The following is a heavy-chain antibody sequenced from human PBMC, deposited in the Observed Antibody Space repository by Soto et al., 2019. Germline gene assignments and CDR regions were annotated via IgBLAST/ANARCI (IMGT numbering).Heavy chain of an antibody. V-gene: IGHV1-2*02. Sequence: SVKVSCKSSGYAFTGYYIHWVRQAPGQGLEWMGWINPNSGDTNYTQKFQGRVTMTRDTSFSTAHMELSSLRSDDTAVYYCATRYSYVHFWGQGTVVTVSS. D-gene: IGHD5-18*01. CDR1: GYAFTGYY. J-gene: IGHJ4*02. CDR3: ATRYSYVHF. CDR2: INPNSGDT.